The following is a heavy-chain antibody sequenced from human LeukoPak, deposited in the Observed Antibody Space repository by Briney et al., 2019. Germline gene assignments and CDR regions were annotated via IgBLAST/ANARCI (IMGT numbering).Heavy chain of an antibody. J-gene: IGHJ4*02. D-gene: IGHD5-18*01. CDR2: ISTYNGNT. Sequence: ASVKVSCRSSGYTFTTYGITWVRQAPGQGLEWMGWISTYNGNTNYAQKLQGRVTMTTDTSTSTAYMELRSLGSDDTAMYYCARDRMDTGTYFDYWGQGYLVTVSS. CDR3: ARDRMDTGTYFDY. CDR1: GYTFTTYG. V-gene: IGHV1-18*01.